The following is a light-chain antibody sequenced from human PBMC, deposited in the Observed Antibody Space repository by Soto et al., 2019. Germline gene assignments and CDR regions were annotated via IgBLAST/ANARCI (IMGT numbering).Light chain of an antibody. V-gene: IGLV1-40*01. CDR3: QSYDISLSGVV. CDR1: SSNIGAGYD. J-gene: IGLJ2*01. CDR2: GNS. Sequence: QAVVTQPPSVSGAPGQRVTISCTGSSSNIGAGYDVHWYQQLPGTAPKLLIYGNSNRLSGVPDRFSGSKSGTSASLAITWLQAEDEADYYCQSYDISLSGVVFGGGTKLTVL.